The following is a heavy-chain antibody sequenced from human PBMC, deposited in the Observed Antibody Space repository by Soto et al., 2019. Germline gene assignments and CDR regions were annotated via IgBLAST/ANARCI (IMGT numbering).Heavy chain of an antibody. V-gene: IGHV4-31*03. Sequence: SETLSLTCTVPGGSISSGVYYWSWVRQHPGKGLEWIGYIYYSGSTYYNPSRKSRVTMSVDTSQNQFFLRLSSVTAADTAVYYCARSLSVEALDIWGLGTMVTV. CDR1: GGSISSGVYY. J-gene: IGHJ3*02. CDR3: ARSLSVEALDI. CDR2: IYYSGST.